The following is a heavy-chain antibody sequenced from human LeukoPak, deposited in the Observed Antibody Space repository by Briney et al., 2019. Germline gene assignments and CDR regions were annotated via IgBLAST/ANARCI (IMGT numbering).Heavy chain of an antibody. CDR1: GGSISSGCYY. V-gene: IGHV4-31*03. J-gene: IGHJ3*02. D-gene: IGHD2-2*01. CDR2: SCYSGSS. CDR3: ARGGCSSTSCYRIDDAFDI. Sequence: PSQTLSLTCTVSGGSISSGCYYWSCIPQHPGKGLESIGYSCYSGSSYYTPSLKSRVTISVDTSKNQFSLTLSSVTAADTAVYYCARGGCSSTSCYRIDDAFDIWGQGTMVTVSS.